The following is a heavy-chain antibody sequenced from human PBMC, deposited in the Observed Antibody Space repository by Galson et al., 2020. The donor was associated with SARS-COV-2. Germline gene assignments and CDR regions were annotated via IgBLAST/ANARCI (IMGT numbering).Heavy chain of an antibody. J-gene: IGHJ4*02. CDR1: GGSTSSHY. V-gene: IGHV4-59*11. CDR2: IYYSGST. D-gene: IGHD1-26*01. Sequence: SETLSLTCTVSGGSTSSHYWSWIRQPPGEGLEWIGYIYYSGSTNYNPSLKSRVTISVDTSKNQSSLKLTSVTAADTAVYYCARGGAYGGSFYDYWGQGTLVTVSS. CDR3: ARGGAYGGSFYDY.